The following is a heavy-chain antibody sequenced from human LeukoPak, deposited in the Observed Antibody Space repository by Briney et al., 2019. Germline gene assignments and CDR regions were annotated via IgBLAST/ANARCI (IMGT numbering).Heavy chain of an antibody. CDR3: ARDFLHLGG. V-gene: IGHV3-48*01. CDR2: ISSSSSTI. J-gene: IGHJ3*01. Sequence: GGSLRLSCAASGFTFSSYSMNWVRQAPGKGLEWVSYISSSSSTIYYADSVKGRFTISRDNAKNSLYLQMNSLRGEDTGVYYCARDFLHLGGWGQGTLVTVSS. D-gene: IGHD3-16*01. CDR1: GFTFSSYS.